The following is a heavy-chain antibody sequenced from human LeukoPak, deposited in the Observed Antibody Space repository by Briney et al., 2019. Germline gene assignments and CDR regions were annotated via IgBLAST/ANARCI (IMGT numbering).Heavy chain of an antibody. V-gene: IGHV3-21*01. CDR3: AKDEIGGEFDY. J-gene: IGHJ4*02. D-gene: IGHD3-10*01. CDR2: ISSSSSYI. CDR1: GFTFTSYS. Sequence: GGSLRLSCAASGFTFTSYSMNWVRQPPGKGLEWVSSISSSSSYIYYADSVKGRFTISRDNAKNSLYLQMNSLRAEDTAVYYCAKDEIGGEFDYWGQGTLVTVSS.